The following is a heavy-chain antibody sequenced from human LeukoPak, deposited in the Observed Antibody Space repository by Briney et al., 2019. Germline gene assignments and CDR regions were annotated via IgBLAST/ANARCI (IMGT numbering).Heavy chain of an antibody. Sequence: GGSLRLSCAASGFTFSNAWMSWVRQAPGKGLEWVGRIKSKTDGGTTDYAAPVKGRYTISRDDSKNTLYLQMNSLKTEDTAVYYCARWKDYTYGMDVWGQGTTVTVSS. D-gene: IGHD5-24*01. V-gene: IGHV3-15*01. CDR1: GFTFSNAW. J-gene: IGHJ6*02. CDR2: IKSKTDGGTT. CDR3: ARWKDYTYGMDV.